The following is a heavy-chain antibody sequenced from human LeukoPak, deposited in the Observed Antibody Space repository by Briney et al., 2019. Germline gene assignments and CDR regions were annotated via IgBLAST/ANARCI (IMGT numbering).Heavy chain of an antibody. Sequence: ASVKVSCKASGYTFTGYYMHWVRQAPGQGLEWMGRINPNSGGTNYAQKFQGRVTMTRDTSISTAYMELSRLRSDDTAVYYCARGTYYYDSSGYCFLDYWGQGTLATVSS. CDR2: INPNSGGT. J-gene: IGHJ4*02. CDR3: ARGTYYYDSSGYCFLDY. V-gene: IGHV1-2*06. D-gene: IGHD3-22*01. CDR1: GYTFTGYY.